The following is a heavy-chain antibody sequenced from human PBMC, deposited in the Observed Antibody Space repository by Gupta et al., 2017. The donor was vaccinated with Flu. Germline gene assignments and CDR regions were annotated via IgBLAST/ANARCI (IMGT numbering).Heavy chain of an antibody. CDR3: AKGQVVVGGPDALIDC. J-gene: IGHJ4*02. Sequence: PGKGLEWVSSISANGGSTYSADSVKGRFTISRDNSKNTLDLQMNSLRVEDTAVYFCAKGQVVVGGPDALIDCWGQGTLVTVSS. CDR2: ISANGGST. D-gene: IGHD2-2*01. V-gene: IGHV3-23*01.